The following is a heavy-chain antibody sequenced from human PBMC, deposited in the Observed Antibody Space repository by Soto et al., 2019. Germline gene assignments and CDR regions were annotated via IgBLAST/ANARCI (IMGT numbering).Heavy chain of an antibody. CDR1: GGSISSGGYY. D-gene: IGHD2-21*01. V-gene: IGHV4-31*03. CDR3: ARWAVVYYFDY. Sequence: PSETLSLTCTISGGSISSGGYYWSWIRQHPGKGLEWIGYIYYSGSTYYNPSLKSRVTISVDTSKNQFSLKLSSVTAADTAVYYCARWAVVYYFDYWGQGTLVTVSS. CDR2: IYYSGST. J-gene: IGHJ4*02.